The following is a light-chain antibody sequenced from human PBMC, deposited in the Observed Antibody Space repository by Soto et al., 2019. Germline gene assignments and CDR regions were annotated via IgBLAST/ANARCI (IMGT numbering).Light chain of an antibody. CDR1: SSDVGSYNL. J-gene: IGLJ1*01. V-gene: IGLV2-23*03. CDR3: CSYAGSSTFV. Sequence: QSVLTQPASVSGSPGQSITISCTGTSSDVGSYNLVSWYQQHPGKAPKLMIYEGSKRPSGVSNRFSGSKSVNTASPTIAGLQAEDEADYYCCSYAGSSTFVFGTGTKVTVL. CDR2: EGS.